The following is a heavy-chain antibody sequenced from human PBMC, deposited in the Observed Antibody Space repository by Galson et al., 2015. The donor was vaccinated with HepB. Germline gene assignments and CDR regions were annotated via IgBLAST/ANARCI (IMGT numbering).Heavy chain of an antibody. Sequence: SVKVSCKASGFTFTSSAVQWVRQARGQRLEWIGWIVVGSGNTNYAQKFQERVTITRDMSTSTAYMELSSLRSEDTAVYYCAARGVSWEPNSSHMDVWGQGTTVTVSS. D-gene: IGHD1-26*01. J-gene: IGHJ6*02. CDR1: GFTFTSSA. V-gene: IGHV1-58*01. CDR3: AARGVSWEPNSSHMDV. CDR2: IVVGSGNT.